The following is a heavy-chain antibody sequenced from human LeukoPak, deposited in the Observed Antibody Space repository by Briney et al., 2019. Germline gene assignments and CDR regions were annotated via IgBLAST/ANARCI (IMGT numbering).Heavy chain of an antibody. Sequence: GGSLRLSCAASGFTFSSYGMPWVRQAPGKGLEWVAVISYDGSNKYYADSVKGRFTISRDNSKNTLYLQMNSLRAGDTAVYYCAKDSQRTGTTDYWGQGTLVTVSS. CDR1: GFTFSSYG. CDR3: AKDSQRTGTTDY. CDR2: ISYDGSNK. V-gene: IGHV3-30*18. J-gene: IGHJ4*02. D-gene: IGHD1-7*01.